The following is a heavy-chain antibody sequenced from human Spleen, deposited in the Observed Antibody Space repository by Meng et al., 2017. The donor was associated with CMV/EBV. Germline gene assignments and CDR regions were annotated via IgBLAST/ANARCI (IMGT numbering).Heavy chain of an antibody. D-gene: IGHD6-13*01. CDR3: ASVGSSWSYYYGMDV. V-gene: IGHV1-69*05. Sequence: SVKVSCKASGYTFTSYAMHWVRQAAGQGLQWMGGIIPIFGTANYAQKFQGRVTITTDESTSTAYMELSSLRSEDTAVYYCASVGSSWSYYYGMDVWGQGTTVTVSS. CDR2: IIPIFGTA. CDR1: GYTFTSYA. J-gene: IGHJ6*02.